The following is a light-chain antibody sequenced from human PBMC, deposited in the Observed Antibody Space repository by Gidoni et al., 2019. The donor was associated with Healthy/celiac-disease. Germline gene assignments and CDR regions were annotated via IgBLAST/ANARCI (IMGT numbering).Light chain of an antibody. CDR1: QSVSSY. CDR2: DAS. Sequence: IVLTXXXATLSLSPGDRATLSGRASQSVSSYLAWYQQKPGQAPRLLIYDASNRATGIPARFSGSGSGTDFTRTISSLEPEDFAVYYCQQRSNWPPXXTFGQGTRLEIK. V-gene: IGKV3-11*01. CDR3: QQRSNWPPXXT. J-gene: IGKJ5*01.